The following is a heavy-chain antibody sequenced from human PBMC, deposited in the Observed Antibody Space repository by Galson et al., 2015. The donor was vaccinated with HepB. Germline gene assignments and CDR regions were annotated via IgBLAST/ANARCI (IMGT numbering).Heavy chain of an antibody. Sequence: CAISGDSVSSHNAAWNWIRQSPSRGLAWLGRTYYRSKWYNDYAVSVKSRITINSDTSKNQFSLQVNSLTSEDTAVYYCARASIVVVEGSAYYGLDVWGQGTTVTVSS. CDR3: ARASIVVVEGSAYYGLDV. D-gene: IGHD2-15*01. CDR2: TYYRSKWYN. V-gene: IGHV6-1*01. J-gene: IGHJ6*02. CDR1: GDSVSSHNAA.